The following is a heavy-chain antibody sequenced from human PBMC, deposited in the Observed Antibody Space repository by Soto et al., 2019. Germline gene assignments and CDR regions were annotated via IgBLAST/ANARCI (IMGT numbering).Heavy chain of an antibody. CDR2: IFPLFGTA. J-gene: IGHJ5*02. V-gene: IGHV1-69*01. D-gene: IGHD1-26*01. CDR3: ATEWGETPESPFDP. Sequence: QVQLVQSGADVKKPGSSVKVSCQASGVTFSSETLGWVRQAPGQGLEWVGGIFPLFGTASYAQKFQGRVTITADESASTVYMGLGRQGSDHRAVYFCATEWGETPESPFDPWGQGTLVTVSS. CDR1: GVTFSSET.